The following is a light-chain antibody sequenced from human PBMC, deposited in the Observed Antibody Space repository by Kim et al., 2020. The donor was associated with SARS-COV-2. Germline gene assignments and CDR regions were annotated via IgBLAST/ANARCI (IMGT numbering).Light chain of an antibody. V-gene: IGLV3-1*01. J-gene: IGLJ2*01. CDR2: QDS. CDR1: KLGDKY. Sequence: SYALTQPPSVSVSPGQTASITCSGDKLGDKYACWYQQKPGQSPVLVIYQDSKRTSGIPERFSGSNSGNTATLTISGTQAMGEADYYCQAWDSSTVVFGGGTQLTVL. CDR3: QAWDSSTVV.